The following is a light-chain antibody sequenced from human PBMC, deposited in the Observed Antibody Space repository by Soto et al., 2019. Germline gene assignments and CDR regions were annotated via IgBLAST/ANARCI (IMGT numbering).Light chain of an antibody. J-gene: IGKJ4*01. CDR1: QTVNNN. V-gene: IGKV3-15*01. Sequence: EIVMTQSPATLSVSPGERATLSCRASQTVNNNLAWYQQKVGQAPRLLIYSTFNRATGVPARFSGSGSGTDFTLTISSLPSEDFAFYYCQQYNNWPLSFGGGTKVEIK. CDR3: QQYNNWPLS. CDR2: STF.